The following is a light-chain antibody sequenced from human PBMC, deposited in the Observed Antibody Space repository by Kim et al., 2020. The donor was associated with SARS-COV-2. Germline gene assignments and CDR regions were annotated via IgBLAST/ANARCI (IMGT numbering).Light chain of an antibody. J-gene: IGLJ1*01. V-gene: IGLV3-21*04. CDR3: QVWDSSSDHYV. Sequence: APGKTAGISCGGNNIGSKTVHWYQQRPGQAPVLVIYYDSDRPSGIPERFSGSNSGKTATLTISRVEAGDEADYYCQVWDSSSDHYVFGIGTKVTVL. CDR1: NIGSKT. CDR2: YDS.